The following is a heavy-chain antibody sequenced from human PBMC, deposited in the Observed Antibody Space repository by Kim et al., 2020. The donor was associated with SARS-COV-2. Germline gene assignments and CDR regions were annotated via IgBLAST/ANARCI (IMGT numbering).Heavy chain of an antibody. CDR1: GGSFSGYY. V-gene: IGHV4-34*01. J-gene: IGHJ4*02. CDR3: ARGPSYSSSWYGPRYYFDY. D-gene: IGHD6-13*01. Sequence: TLSLTCAVYGGSFSGYYWSWIRQPPGKGLEWIGEINHSGSTNYNPSLKSRVTISVDTSKNQFSLKLSSVTAADTAVYYCARGPSYSSSWYGPRYYFDYWGQGTLVTVSS. CDR2: INHSGST.